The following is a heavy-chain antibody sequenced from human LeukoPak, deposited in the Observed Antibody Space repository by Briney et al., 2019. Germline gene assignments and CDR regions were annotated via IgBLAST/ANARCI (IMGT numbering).Heavy chain of an antibody. CDR1: GFTFSNYA. J-gene: IGHJ4*02. V-gene: IGHV3-30*04. CDR3: ARTYYYGSGSYLGY. CDR2: ISYDGSNK. D-gene: IGHD3-10*01. Sequence: GGSLRLSCAASGFTFSNYAMTWVRQAPGKGLEWVAVISYDGSNKYYADSVKGRFTISRDNSKNTLYLQMNSLRAEDTAVYYCARTYYYGSGSYLGYWGQGTLVTVSS.